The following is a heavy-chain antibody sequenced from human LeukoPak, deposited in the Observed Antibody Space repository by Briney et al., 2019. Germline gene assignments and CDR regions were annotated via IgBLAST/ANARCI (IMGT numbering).Heavy chain of an antibody. CDR3: ARAPRWGTRYYYGMDV. J-gene: IGHJ6*02. CDR1: GYTFTGYY. CDR2: INPNSGGT. Sequence: GASVKVSCKASGYTFTGYYMHWVRQAPGQGLEWMGWINPNSGGTNYAQKFQGRVTMTRDTSISTAYMELSRLRSDDTAVYYCARAPRWGTRYYYGMDVWGQGTTVTVSS. D-gene: IGHD1-1*01. V-gene: IGHV1-2*02.